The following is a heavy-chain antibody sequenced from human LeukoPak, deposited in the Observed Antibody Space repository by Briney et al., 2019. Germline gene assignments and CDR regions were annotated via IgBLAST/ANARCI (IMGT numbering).Heavy chain of an antibody. CDR2: IWYDGSNK. CDR3: ARDRDLVVPAATFDY. Sequence: AGGSLRLSCAASGFTFSSHGMHWVRQAPGKGLEWVAVIWYDGSNKYYADSVKGRFTISRDNSKNTLYLQMNSLRAEDTAVYYCARDRDLVVPAATFDYWGQGTLVTVSS. CDR1: GFTFSSHG. J-gene: IGHJ4*02. V-gene: IGHV3-33*01. D-gene: IGHD2-2*01.